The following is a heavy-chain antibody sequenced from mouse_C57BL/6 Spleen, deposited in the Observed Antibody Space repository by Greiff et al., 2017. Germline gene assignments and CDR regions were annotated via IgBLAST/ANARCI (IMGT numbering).Heavy chain of an antibody. V-gene: IGHV5-17*01. J-gene: IGHJ4*01. CDR3: AELFHTMED. CDR1: GFTFSDYG. Sequence: EVKLVESGGGLVKPGGSLKLSCAASGFTFSDYGMHWVRQAPEKGLEWVAYISSGSSTTDYADTVKGRFTISRDNAKNTLFLQMTSLRSEDTAMYYCAELFHTMEDWGQGTTVTVSS. CDR2: ISSGSSTT. D-gene: IGHD1-1*01.